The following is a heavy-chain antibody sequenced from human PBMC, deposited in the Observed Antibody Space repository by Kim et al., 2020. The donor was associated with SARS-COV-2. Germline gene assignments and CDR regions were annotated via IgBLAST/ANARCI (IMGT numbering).Heavy chain of an antibody. J-gene: IGHJ6*02. V-gene: IGHV3-30*18. D-gene: IGHD6-13*01. Sequence: GGSLRLSCAASGFTFKNYGMHWVRQAPGKGLEWVALISYDGSDEYYADSVKGRFTISRDNSKNTLYLQMSSLRPEDTAVYYCAKVGSGYSTTWYGSIIYHGMDVWGQGTTVTVSS. CDR3: AKVGSGYSTTWYGSIIYHGMDV. CDR2: ISYDGSDE. CDR1: GFTFKNYG.